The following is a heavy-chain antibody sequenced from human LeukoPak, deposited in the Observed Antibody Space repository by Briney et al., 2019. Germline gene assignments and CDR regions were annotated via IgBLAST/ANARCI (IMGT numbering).Heavy chain of an antibody. CDR3: ARVRIAAAN. D-gene: IGHD6-13*01. J-gene: IGHJ4*02. Sequence: ASVKVSCKASGYTFTSYYMLWVRQAPGQGLEWMGWMNPNSGNTGYAQKFQGRVTMTRNTSISTAYMELSSLRSEDTAVYYCARVRIAAANWGQGTLVTVSS. CDR2: MNPNSGNT. CDR1: GYTFTSYY. V-gene: IGHV1-8*02.